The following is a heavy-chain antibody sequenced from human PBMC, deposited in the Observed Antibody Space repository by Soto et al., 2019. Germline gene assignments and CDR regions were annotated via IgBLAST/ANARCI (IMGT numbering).Heavy chain of an antibody. CDR2: ISWNSDSL. CDR1: GFTFDDHA. J-gene: IGHJ5*02. CDR3: TRAKGPYYYGSGNLNWFDP. Sequence: GGSLRLSCASSGFTFDDHAIHWVRQAPGKGLEWVSGISWNSDSLGYADSVKGRFTISRDNAKNSLYLQMNSLRPEDTAFYYCTRAKGPYYYGSGNLNWFDPWGQGILVTVSS. V-gene: IGHV3-9*01. D-gene: IGHD3-10*01.